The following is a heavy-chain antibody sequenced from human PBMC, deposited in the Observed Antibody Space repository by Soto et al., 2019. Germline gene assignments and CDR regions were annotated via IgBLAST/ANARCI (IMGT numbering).Heavy chain of an antibody. CDR1: GGTFSSYA. CDR2: IIPIFGTA. D-gene: IGHD3-3*01. CDR3: ARDASPVLRFLEWPPRGFDP. Sequence: GASVKVSCKASGGTFSSYAISWVRQAPGQGLEWMGGIIPIFGTANYAQKFQGRVTITADKSTSTAYMELSSLRSEDTAVYYCARDASPVLRFLEWPPRGFDPWGQGTQVTVSS. J-gene: IGHJ5*02. V-gene: IGHV1-69*06.